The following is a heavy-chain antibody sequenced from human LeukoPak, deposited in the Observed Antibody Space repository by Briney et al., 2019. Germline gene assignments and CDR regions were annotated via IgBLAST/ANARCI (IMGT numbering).Heavy chain of an antibody. CDR3: ARDMSSPLPLVTYYYYMDV. J-gene: IGHJ6*03. D-gene: IGHD3-9*01. Sequence: PGGSLRLSCAGSGFSYSSYSMNWVRQAPGKGLEWVSYISSGSTMDYADSVKGRFTISRDNAKNSLYLQMNSLRVEDTAVYYCARDMSSPLPLVTYYYYMDVWGKGTMVTVSS. CDR2: ISSGSTM. CDR1: GFSYSSYS. V-gene: IGHV3-48*01.